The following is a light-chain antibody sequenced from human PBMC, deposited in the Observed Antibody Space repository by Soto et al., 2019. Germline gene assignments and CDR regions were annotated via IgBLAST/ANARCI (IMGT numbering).Light chain of an antibody. CDR1: QTISSW. CDR3: QQYNNYPRT. Sequence: DIQMTQSPSTLSGSVGDRVTITCRASQTISSWLAWYQQKPGKAPKFLIYDASTLESGVPSRFSGSGSGTEFTLTISSLQPDDFATYYCQQYNNYPRTFGQGTKVDTK. CDR2: DAS. V-gene: IGKV1-5*01. J-gene: IGKJ1*01.